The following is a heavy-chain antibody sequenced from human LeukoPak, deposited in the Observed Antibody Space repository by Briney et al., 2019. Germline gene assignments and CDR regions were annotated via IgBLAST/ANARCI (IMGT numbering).Heavy chain of an antibody. J-gene: IGHJ6*03. CDR3: ANGYCSSTSCYAYYYYYMDV. D-gene: IGHD2-2*01. CDR1: GFTFSSYA. V-gene: IGHV3-23*01. CDR2: ISGSGGST. Sequence: GGSLRLSCAASGFTFSSYAMSWVRQAPGKGLEWVSAISGSGGSTYYADSVKGRFNISRDNSKNTLYLQMNSLRAEDTAVYYCANGYCSSTSCYAYYYYYMDVWGKGTTVTVSS.